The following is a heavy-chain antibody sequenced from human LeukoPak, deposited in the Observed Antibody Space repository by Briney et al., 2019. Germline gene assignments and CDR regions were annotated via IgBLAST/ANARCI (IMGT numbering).Heavy chain of an antibody. V-gene: IGHV4-34*01. D-gene: IGHD6-19*01. CDR2: INQSGST. Sequence: SETLSLTCAVYGGSFSKYYWSWIRQPPGKGLEWIAEINQSGSTNHSPSLKSRVTISLDTSKNQFSLKLNSVTAADTAVYYCAKGRGYSNGWGSYYYGMDVWGQGTTVAVSS. CDR3: AKGRGYSNGWGSYYYGMDV. CDR1: GGSFSKYY. J-gene: IGHJ6*02.